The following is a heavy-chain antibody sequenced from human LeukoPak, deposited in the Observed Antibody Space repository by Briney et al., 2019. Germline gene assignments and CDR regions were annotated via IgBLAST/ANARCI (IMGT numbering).Heavy chain of an antibody. Sequence: LSGGSLRLSCAASGFTFSSSEMHWVRQAPGKGLEWVAYFSRDGGDVHYADSARGRFTISSDNAKNSVVLQMNGLRAEDTAVYHCARGRLIRLDSFFDLWGQGTLVTVSS. V-gene: IGHV3-48*03. CDR3: ARGRLIRLDSFFDL. J-gene: IGHJ4*02. CDR2: FSRDGGDV. CDR1: GFTFSSSE. D-gene: IGHD5-18*01.